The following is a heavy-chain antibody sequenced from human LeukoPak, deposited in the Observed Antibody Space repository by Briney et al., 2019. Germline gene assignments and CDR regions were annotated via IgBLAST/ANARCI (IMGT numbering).Heavy chain of an antibody. J-gene: IGHJ6*01. Sequence: GGSLRLSCAASGFMFSSNWMSWVRLAPGKGLEWVANIKEDGTETYYVDSVKGRFTISRDNSKNTLYLQMNGLRAEDTAIYYCAKDRSQFTMIRGVVYYYFYGLDVWGQGTTVTVSS. D-gene: IGHD3-10*01. CDR1: GFMFSSNW. V-gene: IGHV3-7*03. CDR2: IKEDGTET. CDR3: AKDRSQFTMIRGVVYYYFYGLDV.